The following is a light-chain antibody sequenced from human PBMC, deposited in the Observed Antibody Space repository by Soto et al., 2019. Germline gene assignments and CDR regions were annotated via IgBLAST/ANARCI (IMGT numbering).Light chain of an antibody. CDR2: DVT. CDR1: NSDVGTFYF. J-gene: IGLJ1*01. Sequence: QSVLTQPRSVSGSPGQSVTISCTGTNSDVGTFYFVSWYQQYPDKGPKLIIYDVTERPSGVPDRFSGSKPGNTASLTISGLQAEDEADYYCCSYAGSYTYVFGRGTKVTVL. CDR3: CSYAGSYTYV. V-gene: IGLV2-11*01.